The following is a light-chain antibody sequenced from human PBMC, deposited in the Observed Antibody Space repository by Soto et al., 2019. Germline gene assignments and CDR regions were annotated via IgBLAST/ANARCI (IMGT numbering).Light chain of an antibody. CDR2: AAS. CDR1: QTVRTNY. J-gene: IGKJ3*01. V-gene: IGKV3-20*01. CDR3: QQHSSSPFT. Sequence: EIVLTQSPGTLSLSPGERATLSCRASQTVRTNYVAWYQQRPGQAPRLLIYAASNRAAGVPDRFSGSASGPDFTLTISRLEPEDFAVYYCQQHSSSPFTFGPGTKVDMK.